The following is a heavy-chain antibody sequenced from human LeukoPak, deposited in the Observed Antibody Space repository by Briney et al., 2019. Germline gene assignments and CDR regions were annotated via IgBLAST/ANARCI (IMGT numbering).Heavy chain of an antibody. J-gene: IGHJ6*02. CDR3: ARDHYDSSDYPYAGDYYGLDV. CDR1: GGSFSGYY. D-gene: IGHD3-22*01. CDR2: INHSGST. Sequence: SETLSLTCAVYGGSFSGYYWTWIRQPPGKGLEWIGEINHSGSTNYNPSLKSRVTISVDTSKNQFSLKLSSVTAADTAVYYCARDHYDSSDYPYAGDYYGLDVWGQGTTVTVSS. V-gene: IGHV4-34*01.